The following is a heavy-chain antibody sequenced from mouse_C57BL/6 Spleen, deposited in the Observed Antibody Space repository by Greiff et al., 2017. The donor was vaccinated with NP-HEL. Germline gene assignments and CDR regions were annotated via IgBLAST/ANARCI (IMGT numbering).Heavy chain of an antibody. CDR3: ARDDYSNRYYYAMDY. D-gene: IGHD2-5*01. CDR1: GYAFSSSW. CDR2: IYPGDGDT. V-gene: IGHV1-82*01. Sequence: VQLQQSGPELVKPGASVKISCKASGYAFSSSWMNWVKQRPGKGLEWIGRIYPGDGDTNYNGKFKGKATLTADKSSSTAYMQLSSLTSEDSAVYFCARDDYSNRYYYAMDYWGQGTSVTVSS. J-gene: IGHJ4*01.